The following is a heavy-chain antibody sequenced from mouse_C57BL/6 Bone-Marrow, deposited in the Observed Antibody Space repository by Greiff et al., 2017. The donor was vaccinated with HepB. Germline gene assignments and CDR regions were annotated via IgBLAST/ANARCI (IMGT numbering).Heavy chain of an antibody. CDR2: IHPNSGST. J-gene: IGHJ2*01. CDR3: ARGIYYGNYYFDY. V-gene: IGHV1-64*01. Sequence: QVQLKQPGAELVKPGASVKLSCKASGYTFTSYWVHWVKQRPGQGLEWIGMIHPNSGSTNYNEKFKSKATLTVDKSSSTAYMQLSSLTSEDSAVYYCARGIYYGNYYFDYWGQGTTLTVSS. CDR1: GYTFTSYW. D-gene: IGHD2-1*01.